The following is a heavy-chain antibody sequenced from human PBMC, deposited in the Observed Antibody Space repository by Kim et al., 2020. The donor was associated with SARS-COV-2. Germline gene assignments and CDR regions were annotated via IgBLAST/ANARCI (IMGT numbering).Heavy chain of an antibody. CDR1: GFTFGGHD. J-gene: IGHJ6*02. CDR2: IGTAGET. Sequence: GGSLRLSCAASGFTFGGHDMHWVRQGSGKGLEWVSAIGTAGETFYSGSVKGRFIISRENGRNSLSLQMDSLKVGDTAVYYCARGIHQWLGVDVWGQGTTVTVSS. D-gene: IGHD5-18*01. CDR3: ARGIHQWLGVDV. V-gene: IGHV3-13*04.